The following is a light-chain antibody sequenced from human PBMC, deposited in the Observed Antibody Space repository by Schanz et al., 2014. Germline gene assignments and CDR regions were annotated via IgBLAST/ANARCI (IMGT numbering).Light chain of an antibody. CDR2: GDN. CDR1: ATDIGGTYL. Sequence: QSALTQPASVSASPGQSITISCTGTATDIGGTYLVSWYQQNPGEAPKLLILGDNHWPSGVSNRFSGSKSANTASLTISGLQAEDEADYYCSSYTISSSYVFGTGTKLTVL. CDR3: SSYTISSSYV. V-gene: IGLV2-14*02. J-gene: IGLJ1*01.